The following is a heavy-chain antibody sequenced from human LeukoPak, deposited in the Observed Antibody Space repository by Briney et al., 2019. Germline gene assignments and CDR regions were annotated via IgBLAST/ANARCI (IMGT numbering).Heavy chain of an antibody. Sequence: PSETLSLTCTVSGGSISSYYWSWIRQPPGKGLEWIGYIYYSGSTNYNPSLKSRVTISVDTSKNQFSLKLRSVTAADTAVYFCARGRVSSSTWYSTYYYYFYMDVWGKGTTVTVSS. CDR1: GGSISSYY. V-gene: IGHV4-59*01. D-gene: IGHD4-11*01. CDR2: IYYSGST. J-gene: IGHJ6*03. CDR3: ARGRVSSSTWYSTYYYYFYMDV.